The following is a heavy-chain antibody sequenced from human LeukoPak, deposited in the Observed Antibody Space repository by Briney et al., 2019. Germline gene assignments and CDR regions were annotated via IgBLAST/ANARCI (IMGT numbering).Heavy chain of an antibody. CDR1: GFTFSSYA. CDR2: ISSNGGST. V-gene: IGHV3-64*01. J-gene: IGHJ4*02. D-gene: IGHD5-12*01. Sequence: GGSLRLSCAASGFTFSSYAMHWVRQAPGKGLEYVSAISSNGGSTYYANSVKGRFTISRDNSKNTLYLQMNSLRAEDTAVYYCAKGYKVAESFDYWGQGTLVTVSS. CDR3: AKGYKVAESFDY.